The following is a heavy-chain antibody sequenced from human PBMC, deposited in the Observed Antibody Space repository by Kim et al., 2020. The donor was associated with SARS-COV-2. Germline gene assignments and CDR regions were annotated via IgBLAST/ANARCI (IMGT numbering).Heavy chain of an antibody. D-gene: IGHD2-15*01. CDR3: ARASGVVVAATQGFDY. V-gene: IGHV4-31*03. Sequence: SETLSLTCTVSGGSISSGGYHWSWIRQHPGKGLEWIGYIYYSGSTYYNPSLKSRVTISVDTSKNQFSLKLSSVTAADTAVYYCARASGVVVAATQGFDYWGQGTLVTVSS. J-gene: IGHJ4*02. CDR2: IYYSGST. CDR1: GGSISSGGYH.